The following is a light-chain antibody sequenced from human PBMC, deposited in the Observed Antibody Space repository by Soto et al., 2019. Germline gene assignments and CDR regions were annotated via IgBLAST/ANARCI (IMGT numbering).Light chain of an antibody. CDR1: ESVTNY. CDR3: QQRSDGPWT. CDR2: DVS. V-gene: IGKV3-11*01. J-gene: IGKJ1*01. Sequence: EIVLTQSPATLSLSLGERVTLSCRASESVTNYLAWYQQKPGQAPRLLVYDVSNRPTGIPARFSGGGSGTDFTLTISNLQPEDFAVYYCQQRSDGPWTFGQGTKVEIK.